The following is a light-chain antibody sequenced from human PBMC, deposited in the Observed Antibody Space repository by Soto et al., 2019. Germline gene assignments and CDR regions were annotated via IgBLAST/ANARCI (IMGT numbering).Light chain of an antibody. V-gene: IGLV2-14*01. Sequence: QSLLTQPASVSGSRGQSITISCTGTSSDVGAYNYVSWYQQHPDKAPKLLIFEVTNRPSGVSGRFSGSKSGITASLSISGLQPEDEADYYCTSYASSSPVFFGEGTKVTVL. J-gene: IGLJ2*01. CDR3: TSYASSSPVF. CDR2: EVT. CDR1: SSDVGAYNY.